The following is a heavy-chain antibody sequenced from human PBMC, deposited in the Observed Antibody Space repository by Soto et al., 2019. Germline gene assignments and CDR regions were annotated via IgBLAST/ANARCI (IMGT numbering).Heavy chain of an antibody. Sequence: EVQLVETGGGLIQPGGSLRLSCAASGFTVSSNYMSWVRQAPGKGLEWVSVIYSGGSTYYADSVKGRFTISRDNSKNTLYLQMNSLRAEDTAVYYCGRDRYYDSTSNWYFDLWGRGTLVTVSS. CDR1: GFTVSSNY. CDR3: GRDRYYDSTSNWYFDL. CDR2: IYSGGST. D-gene: IGHD3-22*01. J-gene: IGHJ2*01. V-gene: IGHV3-53*02.